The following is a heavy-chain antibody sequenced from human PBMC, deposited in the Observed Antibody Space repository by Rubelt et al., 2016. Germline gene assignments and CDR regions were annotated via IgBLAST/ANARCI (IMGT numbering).Heavy chain of an antibody. CDR3: ARQLWAAQVLFDP. J-gene: IGHJ5*02. CDR1: GGSISSSSYY. CDR2: IYFSGSS. V-gene: IGHV4-39*01. D-gene: IGHD2-21*01. Sequence: QLQLQESGPGLVKPSETLSLTCTVSGGSISSSSYYWGWIRQPPGKGLEWIASIYFSGSSYYNPSLKSRVAISVETSKNQVSLNLSFVTAADTAVYYCARQLWAAQVLFDPWGQGTLVTVSS.